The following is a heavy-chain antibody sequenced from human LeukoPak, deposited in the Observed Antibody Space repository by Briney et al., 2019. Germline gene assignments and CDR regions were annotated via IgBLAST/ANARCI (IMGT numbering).Heavy chain of an antibody. J-gene: IGHJ4*02. CDR2: IYHSGST. D-gene: IGHD3-22*01. V-gene: IGHV4-38-2*02. CDR1: GYSISSGYY. CDR3: ARDVYDSSGYYHGNFDY. Sequence: SETLSLTCTVSGYSISSGYYWGWIRQPPGKGLEWIGSIYHSGSTYYSPSLKSRVTISVDTSKNQFSLKLSSVTAADTAVYYCARDVYDSSGYYHGNFDYWGQGTLVTVSS.